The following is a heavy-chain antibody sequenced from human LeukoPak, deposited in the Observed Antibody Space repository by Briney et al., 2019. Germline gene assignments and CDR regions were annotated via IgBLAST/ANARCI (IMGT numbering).Heavy chain of an antibody. CDR2: IYWDDDK. D-gene: IGHD1-26*01. V-gene: IGHV2-5*02. Sequence: SGPTLVKPTQTLTLTCTFSGFSFSTTGVGVAWIRQPPGKALEWLALIYWDDDKRYRPSLKSRLTVAKDSSTNRVVLTMANMDPADTATYYCARGNHHVFVGNYSPLSDNRGQGTPVTVSS. CDR1: GFSFSTTGVG. J-gene: IGHJ4*02. CDR3: ARGNHHVFVGNYSPLSDN.